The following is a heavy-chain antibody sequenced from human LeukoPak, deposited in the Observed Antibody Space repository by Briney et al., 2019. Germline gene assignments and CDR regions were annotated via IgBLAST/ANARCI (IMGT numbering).Heavy chain of an antibody. CDR2: ISYSGST. D-gene: IGHD3-10*01. Sequence: SETLSLTCTVSGGSISGGTYYWGWIRQPPGKGLEWIGTISYSGSTYYNPALKSRVTISVDTSKNQFSLKLNSVTAADTAVYYCARRSGSYSLWGQGTQVTVSS. CDR1: GGSISGGTYY. J-gene: IGHJ4*02. V-gene: IGHV4-39*07. CDR3: ARRSGSYSL.